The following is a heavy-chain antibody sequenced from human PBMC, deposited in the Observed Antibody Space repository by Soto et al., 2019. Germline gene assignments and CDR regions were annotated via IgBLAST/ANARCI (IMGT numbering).Heavy chain of an antibody. Sequence: GGSLRLSCSASGFTFSRHWMHWVRQAPWKGLVWVSRINTDGSATTYADSVKGRFTISRDNAKNTLYLQMSSLRSEDTSVYYCVREVSGEYQLLDYWGQGILVTVSS. CDR1: GFTFSRHW. D-gene: IGHD2-2*01. V-gene: IGHV3-74*01. CDR3: VREVSGEYQLLDY. CDR2: INTDGSAT. J-gene: IGHJ4*02.